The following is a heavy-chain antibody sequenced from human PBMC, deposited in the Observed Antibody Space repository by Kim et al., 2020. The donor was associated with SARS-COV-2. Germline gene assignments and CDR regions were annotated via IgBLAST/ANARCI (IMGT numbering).Heavy chain of an antibody. D-gene: IGHD6-13*01. Sequence: NDYAVSVKSRITINPDTSKNQFSLQLNSVTPEDTAVYYCTRFRWAYYFDYWGQGTLVTVSS. J-gene: IGHJ4*02. V-gene: IGHV6-1*01. CDR2: N. CDR3: TRFRWAYYFDY.